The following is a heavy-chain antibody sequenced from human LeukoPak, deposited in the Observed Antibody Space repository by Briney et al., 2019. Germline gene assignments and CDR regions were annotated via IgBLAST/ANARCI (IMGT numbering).Heavy chain of an antibody. CDR3: ARDRIYSSSWPIKYYYYMDV. Sequence: GGSLRLSCAASGFTFSSYEMNWVRQAPGKGLEWVSYISSSGSTIYYADSVKGRFTISRDNAKNSLYLQMNSLRPEDTAVYYCARDRIYSSSWPIKYYYYMDVWGKGTTVTVSS. V-gene: IGHV3-48*03. J-gene: IGHJ6*03. CDR2: ISSSGSTI. D-gene: IGHD6-13*01. CDR1: GFTFSSYE.